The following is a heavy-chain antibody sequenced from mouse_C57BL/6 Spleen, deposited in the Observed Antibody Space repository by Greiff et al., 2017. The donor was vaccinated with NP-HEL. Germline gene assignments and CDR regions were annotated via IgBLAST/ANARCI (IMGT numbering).Heavy chain of an antibody. CDR1: GYTFTSYW. CDR3: ARFYGNYDYAMDY. Sequence: VQLQQPGAELVKPGASVKMSCKASGYTFTSYWITWVKQRPGQGLEWIGDIYPGSGSTNYNEKFKSKATLTVDTSSSTAYMQLSSLTSEDSAVYYCARFYGNYDYAMDYWGQGTSVTVSS. D-gene: IGHD2-1*01. CDR2: IYPGSGST. V-gene: IGHV1-55*01. J-gene: IGHJ4*01.